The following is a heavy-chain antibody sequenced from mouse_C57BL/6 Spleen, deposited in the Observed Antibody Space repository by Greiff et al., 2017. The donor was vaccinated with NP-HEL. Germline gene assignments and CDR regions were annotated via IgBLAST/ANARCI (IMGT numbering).Heavy chain of an antibody. CDR3: ARGVRPAWFAY. J-gene: IGHJ3*01. CDR1: GYTFTGYW. Sequence: VQLQQSGAELMKPGASVKLSCKATGYTFTGYWIEWVKQRPGHGLEWIGEILPGSGSTNYNEKFKGKATFTADTSSNTAYMQISSLTTEDSAIYYCARGVRPAWFAYWGQGTLVTVSA. D-gene: IGHD2-14*01. V-gene: IGHV1-9*01. CDR2: ILPGSGST.